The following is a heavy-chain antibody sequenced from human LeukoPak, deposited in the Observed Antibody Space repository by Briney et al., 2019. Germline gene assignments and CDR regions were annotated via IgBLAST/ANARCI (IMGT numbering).Heavy chain of an antibody. CDR1: GFTLSNYA. D-gene: IGHD6-19*01. CDR3: ATSQRSGWYGLPSY. V-gene: IGHV3-23*01. CDR2: ISGSDDTT. J-gene: IGHJ4*02. Sequence: GGSLRLSCAASGFTLSNYAMSWVRQAPGKGLEWVSTISGSDDTTYYADFVKSRFTISRDSSKNTLYLQLNSLRAEDTAMYYCATSQRSGWYGLPSYWGQGTLVTVSS.